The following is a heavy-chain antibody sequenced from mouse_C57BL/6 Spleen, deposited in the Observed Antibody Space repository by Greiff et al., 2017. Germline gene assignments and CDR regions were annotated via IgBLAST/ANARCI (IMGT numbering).Heavy chain of an antibody. CDR2: ISSGSSTI. V-gene: IGHV5-17*01. Sequence: VQLQQSGGGLVKPGGSLKLSCAASGFTFSDYGMHWVRQAPEKGLEWVAYISSGSSTIYYADTVKGRFTISRDNAKNTLFLQMTSLRSEDTAMYYCARDETSTVVARGYAMDYWGQGTSVTVSS. CDR3: ARDETSTVVARGYAMDY. D-gene: IGHD1-1*01. J-gene: IGHJ4*01. CDR1: GFTFSDYG.